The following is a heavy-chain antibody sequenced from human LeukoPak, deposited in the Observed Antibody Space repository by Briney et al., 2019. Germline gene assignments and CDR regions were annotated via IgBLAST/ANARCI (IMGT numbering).Heavy chain of an antibody. D-gene: IGHD2-2*03. CDR1: GGSISSGSYY. V-gene: IGHV4-61*02. CDR2: IYTSGST. J-gene: IGHJ5*02. CDR3: ARVDGNWFDP. Sequence: SETLSLTCTVSGGSISSGSYYWSWIRQPAGKGLEWIGRIYTSGSTNYNPSLKSRVTISVDTSKNQFSLKLSSVTAADTAVYYCARVDGNWFDPWGQGTLVTVSS.